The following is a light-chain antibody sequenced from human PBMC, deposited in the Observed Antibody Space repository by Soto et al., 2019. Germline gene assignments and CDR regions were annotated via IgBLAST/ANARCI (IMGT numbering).Light chain of an antibody. Sequence: IQLTQSPSSLSASVGDRVTITCRASQGISSYLAWYQQKPGKAPNLLIYAASTLQSGVPSRFSGSVSGTDFTLTISSLQPEDFATYYCQQLDTCEITFGQGTRLEMK. CDR1: QGISSY. CDR2: AAS. V-gene: IGKV1-9*01. J-gene: IGKJ5*01. CDR3: QQLDTCEIT.